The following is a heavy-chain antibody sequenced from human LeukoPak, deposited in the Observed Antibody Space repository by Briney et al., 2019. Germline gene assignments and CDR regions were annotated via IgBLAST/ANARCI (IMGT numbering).Heavy chain of an antibody. J-gene: IGHJ5*02. Sequence: SETLSLTCAVYGGSFSGYYWSWIRQPPGKGLEWIGEINHSGSTNYNPSLKSRVTISVDTSENQFSLKLSSVTAADTAVYYCARVRRWHQGGTNWFDPWGQGTLVTVSS. D-gene: IGHD1-26*01. CDR1: GGSFSGYY. V-gene: IGHV4-34*01. CDR3: ARVRRWHQGGTNWFDP. CDR2: INHSGST.